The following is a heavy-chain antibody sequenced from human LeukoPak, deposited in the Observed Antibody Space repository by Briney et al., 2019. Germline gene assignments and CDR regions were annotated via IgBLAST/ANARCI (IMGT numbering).Heavy chain of an antibody. Sequence: SETLSLTCGVSGGSITSTNWWSWVRQPPGQGLEWIGEVSLSGLTNYNPSLSSRIIMALDTSKNHLSLHLTSVTAADTAVYYCSREDGAFSPFGYWGQGYLVTVLS. V-gene: IGHV4-4*02. CDR2: VSLSGLT. CDR3: SREDGAFSPFGY. J-gene: IGHJ4*02. D-gene: IGHD5-24*01. CDR1: GGSITSTNW.